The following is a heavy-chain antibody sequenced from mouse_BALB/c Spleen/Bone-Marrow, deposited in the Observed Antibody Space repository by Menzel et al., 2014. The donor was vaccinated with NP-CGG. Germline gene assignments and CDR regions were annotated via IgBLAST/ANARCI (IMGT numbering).Heavy chain of an antibody. Sequence: EVKLVESGGGLVQPGGSLRLSCTTSGFTFTDYYMSWVRQPPGKALEWLAFIRNKAYGYTTEYSASVRGRFTISRDNSQSIPHLQMNTLRAEDSATYYCARFPMDYWGQGTSVTVSS. CDR1: GFTFTDYY. V-gene: IGHV7-3*02. CDR2: IRNKAYGYTT. J-gene: IGHJ4*01. CDR3: ARFPMDY.